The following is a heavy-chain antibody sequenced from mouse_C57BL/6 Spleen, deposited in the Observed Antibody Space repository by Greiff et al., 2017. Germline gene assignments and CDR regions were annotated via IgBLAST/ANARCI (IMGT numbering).Heavy chain of an antibody. CDR3: ARAEYSNYDWVDAMDY. V-gene: IGHV5-4*01. J-gene: IGHJ4*01. D-gene: IGHD2-5*01. CDR2: ISDGGSYT. CDR1: GFTFSSYA. Sequence: EVQLQESGGGLVKPGGSLKLSCAASGFTFSSYAMSWVRQTPEKRLEWVATISDGGSYTYYPDNVKGRFTISRDNAKNNLYLQTCHLKSEDTAMYYCARAEYSNYDWVDAMDYWGQGTSVTVSS.